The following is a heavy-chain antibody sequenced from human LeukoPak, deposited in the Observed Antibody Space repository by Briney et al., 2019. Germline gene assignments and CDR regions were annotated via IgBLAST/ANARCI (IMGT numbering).Heavy chain of an antibody. Sequence: PSETLYLTCTVSGGSTSLYYWSWVRQPPGQGLEWIGHVYYTGTTSYNASRKSRVTISVDTSRNQFSLNLRSVTAADTAVYDCARVPDDGDYGGWHCDLWGRGTLVIVSS. CDR3: ARVPDDGDYGGWHCDL. D-gene: IGHD4-17*01. CDR2: VYYTGTT. V-gene: IGHV4-59*01. CDR1: GGSTSLYY. J-gene: IGHJ2*01.